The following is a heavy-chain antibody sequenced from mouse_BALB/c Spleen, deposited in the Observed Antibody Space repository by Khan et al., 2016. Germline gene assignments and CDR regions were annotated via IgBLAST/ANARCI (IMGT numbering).Heavy chain of an antibody. Sequence: EVQLQESGGGLVQPGGSLKLSCATSGFTFSDYYMYWVRQTPEKRLEWVAYISNGGGSTYYPDTVKGRFPISRDNAKNTLYLQMSRLKSEDTAMYYCARSSITTATWFAYWGQGTLVTVSA. V-gene: IGHV5-12*02. CDR1: GFTFSDYY. D-gene: IGHD1-2*01. CDR2: ISNGGGST. J-gene: IGHJ3*01. CDR3: ARSSITTATWFAY.